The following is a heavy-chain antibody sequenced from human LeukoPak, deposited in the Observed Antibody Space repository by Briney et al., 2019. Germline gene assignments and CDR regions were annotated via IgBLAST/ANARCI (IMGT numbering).Heavy chain of an antibody. Sequence: PSEPLTLPCAVYGQSFSRYYWSWLRQPPGKGLEWIGEINHSGSTNYNPSLKSRVTISVGTSKDQFSLKLSSVTAADTAVYYCARERYDFWSGYPNPDYYYYMDVWGKGTTVTVSS. V-gene: IGHV4-34*01. J-gene: IGHJ6*03. CDR3: ARERYDFWSGYPNPDYYYYMDV. CDR1: GQSFSRYY. D-gene: IGHD3-3*01. CDR2: INHSGST.